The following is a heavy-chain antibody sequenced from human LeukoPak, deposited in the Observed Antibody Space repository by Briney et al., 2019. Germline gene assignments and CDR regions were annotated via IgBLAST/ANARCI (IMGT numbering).Heavy chain of an antibody. D-gene: IGHD3-9*01. V-gene: IGHV4-4*07. Sequence: SETLSLTCTVSGGSISSYYRSWIRQPAGKGLKWIGRIYTSGSTNYNPSLKSRVTMSVDTSKNQFSLKLSSVTAADTAVYYCARGYDILTGQVGAFDIWGQGTMVTVSS. J-gene: IGHJ3*02. CDR2: IYTSGST. CDR3: ARGYDILTGQVGAFDI. CDR1: GGSISSYY.